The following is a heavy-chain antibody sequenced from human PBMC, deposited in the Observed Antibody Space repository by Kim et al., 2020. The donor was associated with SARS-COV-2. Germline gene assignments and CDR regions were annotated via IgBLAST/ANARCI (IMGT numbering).Heavy chain of an antibody. V-gene: IGHV1-8*01. CDR2: MNPNSGNT. CDR1: GYTFTSYD. J-gene: IGHJ6*02. Sequence: ASVKVSCKASGYTFTSYDVNWVLQATGQGLEWLGRMNPNSGNTGYARKFQGRVTMTRNTSISTAYMELSSLRSEDTAVYYCARYFLWGGYYYYGMDVWGQGTTVTVSS. D-gene: IGHD3-3*01. CDR3: ARYFLWGGYYYYGMDV.